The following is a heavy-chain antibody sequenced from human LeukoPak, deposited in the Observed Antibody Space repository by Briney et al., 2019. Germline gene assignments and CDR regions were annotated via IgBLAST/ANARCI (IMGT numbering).Heavy chain of an antibody. V-gene: IGHV3-64D*09. J-gene: IGHJ4*02. D-gene: IGHD3-9*01. CDR1: GFTFSSYA. CDR3: AKDRFGNYDILTGPLGY. CDR2: ISSNGGST. Sequence: GGSLRLSCSASGFTFSSYAMHCVRQAPGKGLEYVSAISSNGGSTYYADSVKGRFTISRDNSKNTLYLQMSSLRAEDTAVYYCAKDRFGNYDILTGPLGYWGQGTLVTVSS.